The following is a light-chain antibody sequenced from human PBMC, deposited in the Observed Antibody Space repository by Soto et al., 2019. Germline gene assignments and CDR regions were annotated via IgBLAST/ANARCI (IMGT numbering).Light chain of an antibody. J-gene: IGKJ1*01. CDR1: QSVSNW. V-gene: IGKV1-5*01. CDR2: DVS. CDR3: QQYNSYWT. Sequence: DIQMTQSPSTLSASLGERVTITCRASQSVSNWLAWYQQKPGKAPKVLIYDVSSLDRGVPSRFSGSGSGTEFTLTISSLQPDDFATYYCQQYNSYWTFGQGTKVDI.